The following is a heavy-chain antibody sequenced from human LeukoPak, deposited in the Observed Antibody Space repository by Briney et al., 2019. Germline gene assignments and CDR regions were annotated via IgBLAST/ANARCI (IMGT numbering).Heavy chain of an antibody. CDR1: GYTFTNYY. V-gene: IGHV1-46*03. Sequence: ASVKVSCKASGYTFTNYYMHWLRQAPGQGLEWTGIINPSGGSTSYAQKFQGRVTMTRDTSTSTVYMELSSLRSEDTAVYYCARDEIPSYCSGGSCYSAGYFDYWGQGTLVTVSS. CDR3: ARDEIPSYCSGGSCYSAGYFDY. CDR2: INPSGGST. J-gene: IGHJ4*02. D-gene: IGHD2-15*01.